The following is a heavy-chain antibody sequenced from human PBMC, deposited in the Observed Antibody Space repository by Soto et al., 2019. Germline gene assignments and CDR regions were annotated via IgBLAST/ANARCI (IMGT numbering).Heavy chain of an antibody. CDR1: GGSVSSGSYY. D-gene: IGHD2-15*01. Sequence: ASETLSLTCTVSGGSVSSGSYYWSWIRQPPGKGLEWIGYIYYSGSTNHNPSLKSRVTISVDTSKNQFSLKLSSVTAADTAVYYCARSLMALTPLDWFDPWGQGTLVTVSS. V-gene: IGHV4-61*01. CDR2: IYYSGST. J-gene: IGHJ5*02. CDR3: ARSLMALTPLDWFDP.